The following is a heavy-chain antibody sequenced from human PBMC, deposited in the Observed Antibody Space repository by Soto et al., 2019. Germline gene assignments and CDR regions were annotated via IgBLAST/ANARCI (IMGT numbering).Heavy chain of an antibody. Sequence: PSETLSLTCTVSGGSISSYYWSWIRQPPGKGLEWIGYIYYSGSTSYNPSLKSRVTISVDTSKNQFSLKLSSVTAADTAVYYCARSDYSGYYHPHAFAIWGQGTMDTVSS. CDR3: ARSDYSGYYHPHAFAI. D-gene: IGHD5-12*01. CDR2: IYYSGST. J-gene: IGHJ3*02. CDR1: GGSISSYY. V-gene: IGHV4-59*01.